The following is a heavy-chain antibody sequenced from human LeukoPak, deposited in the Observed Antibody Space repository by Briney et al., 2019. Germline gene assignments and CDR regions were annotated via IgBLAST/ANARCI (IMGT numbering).Heavy chain of an antibody. V-gene: IGHV3-23*01. J-gene: IGHJ3*02. CDR2: ISGRGLKT. Sequence: PGGSLRLSCAASGFTFSSYSMNWVRQAPGKGLEWVSSISGRGLKTFYADSVKGRFTISRDNSKNTLSLQMNSLRAEDTALYFCAKDHIGGDYEPVPFDIWGQGTLVTVSS. CDR3: AKDHIGGDYEPVPFDI. CDR1: GFTFSSYS. D-gene: IGHD4-17*01.